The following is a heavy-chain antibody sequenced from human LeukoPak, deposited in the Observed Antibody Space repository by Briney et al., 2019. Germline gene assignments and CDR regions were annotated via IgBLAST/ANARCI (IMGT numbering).Heavy chain of an antibody. CDR1: GFTFSSYE. J-gene: IGHJ6*03. V-gene: IGHV4-39*07. Sequence: LRLSCAASGFTFSSYEMNWVRQPPGKGLEWIGSVYYSGSTYYNPSLKSRVTISVDTSKNQFSLNRISVTAADTAYYMDVWGKRTTVTGSS. CDR2: VYYSGST. CDR3: V.